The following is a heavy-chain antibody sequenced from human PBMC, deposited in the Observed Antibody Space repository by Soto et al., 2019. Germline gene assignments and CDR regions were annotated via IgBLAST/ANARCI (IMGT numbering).Heavy chain of an antibody. CDR2: ISHDGSNK. CDR1: GFTFTTHS. D-gene: IGHD6-13*01. CDR3: ARDYSLYDYYRNYGMDV. Sequence: PGGSLRLSCVASGFTFTTHSMHWVRHSPGRGLQWVALISHDGSNKYYADFVRGRFTISRDLSKSTLYLQLNSLKPEDTAVYYCARDYSLYDYYRNYGMDVWGPGTTVTVSS. J-gene: IGHJ6*02. V-gene: IGHV3-30*01.